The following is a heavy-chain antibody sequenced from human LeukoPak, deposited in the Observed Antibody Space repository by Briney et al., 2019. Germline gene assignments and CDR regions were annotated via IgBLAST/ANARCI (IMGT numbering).Heavy chain of an antibody. J-gene: IGHJ4*02. Sequence: PGGSLRLSCAASGFTFSSYEMNWVRQAPGKGLEWVSYIYSSGGNIYYADSVKGRFTISRDNAKNSLYLQMNSLRVEDTAVYYCAREGADGYNVGFDYWGRGTLVTVSS. V-gene: IGHV3-48*03. CDR2: IYSSGGNI. CDR1: GFTFSSYE. CDR3: AREGADGYNVGFDY. D-gene: IGHD5-24*01.